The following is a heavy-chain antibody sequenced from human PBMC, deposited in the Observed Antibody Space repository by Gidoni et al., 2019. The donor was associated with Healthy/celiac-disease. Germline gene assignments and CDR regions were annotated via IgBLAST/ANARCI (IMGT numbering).Heavy chain of an antibody. CDR1: GLTVSSTY. Sequence: EGQLVESGGGLVQLGGSLRLSCAASGLTVSSTYMRCVRQAPGKGLEWVSVSYSGGSTYDADSVKGRFTISRDNSKNTLYLKMNSLRAEDTAVYYCARDQRRDWFGESPPTDYGMDVWGQGTTVTVSS. D-gene: IGHD3-10*01. V-gene: IGHV3-66*01. CDR2: SYSGGST. CDR3: ARDQRRDWFGESPPTDYGMDV. J-gene: IGHJ6*02.